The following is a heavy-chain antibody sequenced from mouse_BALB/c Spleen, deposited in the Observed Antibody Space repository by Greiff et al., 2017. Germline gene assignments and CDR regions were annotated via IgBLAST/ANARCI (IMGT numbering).Heavy chain of an antibody. Sequence: ESGPGLVKPSQSLSLTCSVTGYSITSGYFWNWIRQFPGNKLEWMGYISYDGSNNYKPSLKNRISNTRDTSKNQLFLKLNSVTTEDTATYYGARRYDGYDYWGQGTTRTDSS. CDR3: ARRYDGYDY. V-gene: IGHV3-6*02. J-gene: IGHJ2*01. D-gene: IGHD2-3*01. CDR1: GYSITSGYF. CDR2: ISYDGSN.